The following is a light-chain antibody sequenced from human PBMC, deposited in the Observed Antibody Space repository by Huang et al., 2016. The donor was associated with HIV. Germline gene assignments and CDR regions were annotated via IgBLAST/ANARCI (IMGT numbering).Light chain of an antibody. J-gene: IGKJ4*01. V-gene: IGKV3-11*01. CDR2: RAA. CDR1: QNVTDS. Sequence: EIVLTHSPATLSLSPGERATLSCRASQNVTDSLAWFRQKPGQAPSLLMYRAANRATGTPARFSGSGSGTDYSLPISSLEPEDFAIYYCQEQIHWPRLTFGGGTKVEIK. CDR3: QEQIHWPRLT.